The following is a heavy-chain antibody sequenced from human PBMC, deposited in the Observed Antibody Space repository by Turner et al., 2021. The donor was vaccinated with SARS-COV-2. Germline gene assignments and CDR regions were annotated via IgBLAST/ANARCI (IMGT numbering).Heavy chain of an antibody. CDR1: GFTFSSQS. V-gene: IGHV3-21*01. CDR2: ISSSSSYI. D-gene: IGHD2-2*01. CDR3: ARDHRPVVVPAAKRAGSYYYGMDV. Sequence: EVQLVESGGGLVTPGGSLRLSCAASGFTFSSQSMNWVRQAPGKGLDWVASISSSSSYIYYADSVKGRFTISRDNAKNSLYLQMNSLRAEDTAVYYCARDHRPVVVPAAKRAGSYYYGMDVWGQGTTVTVSS. J-gene: IGHJ6*02.